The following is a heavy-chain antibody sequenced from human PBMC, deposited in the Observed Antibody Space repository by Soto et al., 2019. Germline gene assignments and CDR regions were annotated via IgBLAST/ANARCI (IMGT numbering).Heavy chain of an antibody. CDR1: GFTFSSYG. CDR2: IWYDGSNK. D-gene: IGHD3-10*01. J-gene: IGHJ5*02. V-gene: IGHV3-33*01. Sequence: QVQLVESGGGVVQPGRSLRLSCAASGFTFSSYGMHWVRQAPGKGLEWVAVIWYDGSNKNYADSVKGRFTISRDNSKNTLYLQMNSLRAEDTAVYYCARESTGSYVRWFDPWGQGTLVTVSS. CDR3: ARESTGSYVRWFDP.